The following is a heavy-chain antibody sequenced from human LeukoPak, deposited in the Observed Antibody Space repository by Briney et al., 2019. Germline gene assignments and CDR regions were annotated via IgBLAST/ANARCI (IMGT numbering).Heavy chain of an antibody. D-gene: IGHD4-11*01. CDR1: GGTFSSYA. V-gene: IGHV1-69*06. CDR2: IIPIFGTA. Sequence: SVKVSCKASGGTFSSYAISWVRQAPGQGLEWMGGIIPIFGTANYAQKFQGRVTMTEDTSTDTAYMELSSLRSEDTAVYYCATETTVAGAFDIWGQGTMVTVSS. J-gene: IGHJ3*02. CDR3: ATETTVAGAFDI.